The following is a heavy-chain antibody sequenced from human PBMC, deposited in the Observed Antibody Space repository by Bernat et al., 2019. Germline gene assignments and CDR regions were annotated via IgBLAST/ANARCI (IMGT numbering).Heavy chain of an antibody. V-gene: IGHV3-30*03. CDR2: ISYDGSNK. CDR1: GFTFSSYG. Sequence: QVQLVESGGGVVQPGRSLRLSCAASGFTFSSYGMHWVRQAPGKGLEWVAVISYDGSNKYYADSVKGRFTISRDNSKNTLYLQMNSLRAEDTAVYYCARVGVQAAGWDYYYGMDVWGQGTTVTVSS. D-gene: IGHD6-13*01. CDR3: ARVGVQAAGWDYYYGMDV. J-gene: IGHJ6*02.